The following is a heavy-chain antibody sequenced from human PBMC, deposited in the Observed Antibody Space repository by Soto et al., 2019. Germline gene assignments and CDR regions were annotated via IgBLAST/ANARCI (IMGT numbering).Heavy chain of an antibody. CDR3: ARLTCSGGSCYSYYYYYGMDV. D-gene: IGHD2-15*01. CDR1: GGTFSSYA. CDR2: IIPIFGTA. Sequence: SVKVSCKASGGTFSSYAISWVRQAPGQGLEWMGGIIPIFGTANYAQKFQGRDTITADESTSTAYMELSSLRSEDTAVYYCARLTCSGGSCYSYYYYYGMDVWGQGTTVTVSS. J-gene: IGHJ6*02. V-gene: IGHV1-69*13.